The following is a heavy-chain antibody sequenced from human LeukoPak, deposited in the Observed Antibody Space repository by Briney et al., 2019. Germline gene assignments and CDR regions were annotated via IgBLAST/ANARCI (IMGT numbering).Heavy chain of an antibody. CDR2: IWYDGSNT. Sequence: GRSLRLSCAASGFTFSSYGMHWVRQAPGKGLEWVAMIWYDGSNTCYADSVKGRFTISRDNSKNTLFLQMDSLRAEDTAVYYCARDRSTTHFDYWGQGTLVTVSS. CDR3: ARDRSTTHFDY. CDR1: GFTFSSYG. D-gene: IGHD5/OR15-5a*01. V-gene: IGHV3-33*01. J-gene: IGHJ4*02.